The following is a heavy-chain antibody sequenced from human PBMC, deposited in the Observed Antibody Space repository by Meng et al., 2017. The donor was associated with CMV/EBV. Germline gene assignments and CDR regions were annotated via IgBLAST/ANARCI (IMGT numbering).Heavy chain of an antibody. D-gene: IGHD1-14*01. Sequence: QVQLQEAGPGLVEASQTLSRTCTVSGGSISSGDYYWSWIRQPPGKGLEWIGYIYYSGSTYYNPSLKSRVTISVDTSKNQFSLKLSSVTAADTAVYYCARVTSRVAGAFDYWGQGTLVTVSS. CDR3: ARVTSRVAGAFDY. V-gene: IGHV4-30-4*08. J-gene: IGHJ4*02. CDR2: IYYSGST. CDR1: GGSISSGDYY.